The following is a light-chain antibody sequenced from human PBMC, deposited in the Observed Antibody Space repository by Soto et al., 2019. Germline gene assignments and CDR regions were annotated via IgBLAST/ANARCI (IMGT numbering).Light chain of an antibody. CDR3: QQFGSSSYT. Sequence: EIVLTQSTGTLSLSPGERATLSCGASQSVSRNFLAWYQQKPGQAPRLLIYGASNRATGIPDRFSGSGSGTEFTLTISRLEPVDFAVYYCQQFGSSSYTFGQGTKLDIK. J-gene: IGKJ2*01. CDR1: QSVSRNF. CDR2: GAS. V-gene: IGKV3-20*01.